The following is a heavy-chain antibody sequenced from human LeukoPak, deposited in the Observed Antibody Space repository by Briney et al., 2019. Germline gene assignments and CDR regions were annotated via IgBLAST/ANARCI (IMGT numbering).Heavy chain of an antibody. CDR2: IYRDGGT. Sequence: GGSLRLSCAASGSTVTSKYMSWVRQAPGKGLEWVSVIYRDGGTLYADSVKGRFTISRDNSKNTVYFQMNSLRPEDTAIYYCVTETWNDWGQGTLVTVSS. CDR3: VTETWND. J-gene: IGHJ4*02. CDR1: GSTVTSKY. V-gene: IGHV3-53*01. D-gene: IGHD1-1*01.